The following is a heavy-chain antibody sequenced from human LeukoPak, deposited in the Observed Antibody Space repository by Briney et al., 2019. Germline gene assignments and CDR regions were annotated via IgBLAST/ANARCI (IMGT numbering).Heavy chain of an antibody. CDR3: ARVGTAEGTLEDY. D-gene: IGHD6-13*01. V-gene: IGHV3-7*01. J-gene: IGHJ4*02. Sequence: PGGSLRLSCAASGFTFSSYWMSWARQPPGKGLEWVANIKHDGSEKYYVDSVKGRFTISRDNAKNSLYLQMNSLRAEDTAVYYCARVGTAEGTLEDYWGQGTLVTVSS. CDR1: GFTFSSYW. CDR2: IKHDGSEK.